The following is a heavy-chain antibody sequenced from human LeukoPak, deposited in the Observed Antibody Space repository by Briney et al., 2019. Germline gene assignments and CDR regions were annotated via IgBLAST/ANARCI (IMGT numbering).Heavy chain of an antibody. V-gene: IGHV3-23*01. CDR1: GFTFSSYA. D-gene: IGHD2-15*01. CDR2: ISGTGRTT. Sequence: GGSLRLSCAASGFTFSSYAISWVRQAPGKGLEWVSSISGTGRTTYYADSVKGRFPISRDNTKKMVYLQLNSLRAEDTAIYYCATNREVVGAAIYWGQGIMVTVSS. J-gene: IGHJ4*02. CDR3: ATNREVVGAAIY.